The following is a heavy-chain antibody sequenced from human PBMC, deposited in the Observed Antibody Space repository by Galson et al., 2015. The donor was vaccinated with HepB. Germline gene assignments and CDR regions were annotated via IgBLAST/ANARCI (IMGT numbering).Heavy chain of an antibody. J-gene: IGHJ4*02. CDR2: ISGHNGNT. Sequence: QSGAEVKKPGASVKVSCKASGYTFTTYGISWVRQAPGQGPEWMGWISGHNGNTNYAQKLQGRVTMTTDTSTSTAYMELRSLRSDDTAVYYCAREYSSGWYLVPRHSFDYWGQGTLVTVSS. V-gene: IGHV1-18*01. CDR1: GYTFTTYG. CDR3: AREYSSGWYLVPRHSFDY. D-gene: IGHD6-19*01.